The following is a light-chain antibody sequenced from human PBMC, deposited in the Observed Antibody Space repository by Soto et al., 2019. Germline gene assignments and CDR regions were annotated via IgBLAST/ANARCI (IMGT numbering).Light chain of an antibody. V-gene: IGLV2-11*01. J-gene: IGLJ1*01. Sequence: QSALTQPRSVSGSPGQSVTISCTGTGNDVGAYNYVSWYQQHPGRPPKLLIYGVVRWPSGVPDRSSGSKSGNTASLTISGIYDEEEADHFCCSYAGGNTYLFGTGTKLTVL. CDR2: GVV. CDR1: GNDVGAYNY. CDR3: CSYAGGNTYL.